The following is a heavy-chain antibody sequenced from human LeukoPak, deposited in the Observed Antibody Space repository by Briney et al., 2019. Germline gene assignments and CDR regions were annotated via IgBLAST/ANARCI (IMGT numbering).Heavy chain of an antibody. V-gene: IGHV3-23*01. CDR1: GFTFSSYT. CDR3: AKDGGLWVSAHWGDS. Sequence: GGSLRLSCAASGFTFSSYTMTWVRQAPGKGLKWVSTITTGDGNTYYADSVKGRFTVSRDDSKNTLYLQMNSLRAEDTAVYYCAKDGGLWVSAHWGDSWGRGTLVTVSS. J-gene: IGHJ4*02. D-gene: IGHD7-27*01. CDR2: ITTGDGNT.